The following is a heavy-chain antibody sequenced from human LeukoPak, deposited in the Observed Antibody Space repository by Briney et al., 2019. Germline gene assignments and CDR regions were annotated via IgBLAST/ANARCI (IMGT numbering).Heavy chain of an antibody. Sequence: SETLSLTCTVSGYSISSGYYWGWIRQPPGKGLEWIGSIYHSGSTYYNPSLKSRVTISVDTSKNQFSLKLSSVTAADTAVYYCAREPPPYYGSTYYYYYMDVWGKGTTVTVSS. J-gene: IGHJ6*03. CDR3: AREPPPYYGSTYYYYYMDV. V-gene: IGHV4-38-2*02. CDR1: GYSISSGYY. D-gene: IGHD3-10*01. CDR2: IYHSGST.